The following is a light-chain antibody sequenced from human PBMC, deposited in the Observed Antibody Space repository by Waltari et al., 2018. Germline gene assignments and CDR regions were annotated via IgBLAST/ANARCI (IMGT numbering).Light chain of an antibody. V-gene: IGKV4-1*01. Sequence: DIVTTQSSDSMALSLSAWATITSKSTQCVFSSSNDKHYLPWYQRKPRQPPKLHIYWASTRESGVPDRFSGSGSGTDFTLTSSSLQAEDVAVYYCQQYYRTPQTFGQGTKVEVK. CDR2: WAS. J-gene: IGKJ1*01. CDR1: QCVFSSSNDKHY. CDR3: QQYYRTPQT.